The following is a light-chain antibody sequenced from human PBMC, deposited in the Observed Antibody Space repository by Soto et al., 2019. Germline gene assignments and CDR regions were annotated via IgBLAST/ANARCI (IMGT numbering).Light chain of an antibody. J-gene: IGKJ3*01. CDR1: QSINTY. V-gene: IGKV1-39*01. Sequence: DIQMTQSPSSLSASVGDRVTFTCRASQSINTYLNWYQQKPGKAPKLLIYAASSLQSGVPSRFRGSRTGADFTLTISCLQPEEFATYYCQQSYSTPLFILGPRTKVYI. CDR2: AAS. CDR3: QQSYSTPLFI.